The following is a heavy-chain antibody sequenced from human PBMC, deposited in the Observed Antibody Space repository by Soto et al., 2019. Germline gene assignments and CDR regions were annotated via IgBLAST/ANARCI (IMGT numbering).Heavy chain of an antibody. J-gene: IGHJ5*02. D-gene: IGHD1-1*01. CDR1: GYILTNND. Sequence: GASVKVTCKACGYILTNNDVNWVRQATGQGLEWMGWMNPGSGDTGYAQKFQGRVTMTRDISIATAYMELSSLRSDDTAIYYCARMGTLGLLNWLGPWVQATLLT. V-gene: IGHV1-8*01. CDR2: MNPGSGDT. CDR3: ARMGTLGLLNWLGP.